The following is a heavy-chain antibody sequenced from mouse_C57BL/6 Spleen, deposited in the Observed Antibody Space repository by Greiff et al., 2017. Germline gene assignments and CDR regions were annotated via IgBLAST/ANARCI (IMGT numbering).Heavy chain of an antibody. J-gene: IGHJ4*01. Sequence: QVQLQQPGAELVMPGASVKLSCKASGYTFTSYWMHWVKQRPGQGLEWIGEIDPSDSYTNYNQKFKGKSTFTVDKSSSTAYMQLSSLTSEDSAVYYCARSYSRAMDYWGQRTSVTASS. CDR2: IDPSDSYT. CDR3: ARSYSRAMDY. V-gene: IGHV1-69*01. CDR1: GYTFTSYW. D-gene: IGHD2-5*01.